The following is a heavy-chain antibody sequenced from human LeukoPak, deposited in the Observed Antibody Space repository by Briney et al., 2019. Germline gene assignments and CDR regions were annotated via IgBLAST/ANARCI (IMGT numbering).Heavy chain of an antibody. D-gene: IGHD5-24*01. Sequence: GGSLRLSCAASGFTFSSYEMNWVRQAPGKGLEWVSYISSSGSTIYYADSVKGRFTISRDNAKNSLYLQMNSLRAEDTAVYYCARDSGTRDGYNCFDYWGQGTLVTVSS. CDR3: ARDSGTRDGYNCFDY. V-gene: IGHV3-48*03. J-gene: IGHJ4*02. CDR2: ISSSGSTI. CDR1: GFTFSSYE.